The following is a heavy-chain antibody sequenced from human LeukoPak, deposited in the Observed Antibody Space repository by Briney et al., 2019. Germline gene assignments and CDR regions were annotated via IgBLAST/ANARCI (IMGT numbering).Heavy chain of an antibody. J-gene: IGHJ4*02. V-gene: IGHV3-23*01. CDR2: ISGSGGST. D-gene: IGHD3-10*01. Sequence: PGGSLGLSCAASGFTFGSYAMSWVRQAPGKGLEWVSAISGSGGSTYYADSVKGRFTISRDNSKNTLYLQMSSLRAEDTAVYYCAKEGTYYGSGSYGYWGQGTLVTVSS. CDR1: GFTFGSYA. CDR3: AKEGTYYGSGSYGY.